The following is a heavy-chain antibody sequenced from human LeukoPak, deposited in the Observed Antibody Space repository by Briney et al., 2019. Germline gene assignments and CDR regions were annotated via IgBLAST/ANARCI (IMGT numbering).Heavy chain of an antibody. J-gene: IGHJ4*02. CDR3: AKDKETGIAAAGSWYFDY. Sequence: PGGSLRLSCAASGFTFSNYVMHWVRQAPGKGLEWVAVISYDGSNKNHADSVKGRFTISRDNSKSRLYLQINSLRAEDTAVYYCAKDKETGIAAAGSWYFDYWGQGTLVTVSS. CDR1: GFTFSNYV. CDR2: ISYDGSNK. V-gene: IGHV3-30*18. D-gene: IGHD6-13*01.